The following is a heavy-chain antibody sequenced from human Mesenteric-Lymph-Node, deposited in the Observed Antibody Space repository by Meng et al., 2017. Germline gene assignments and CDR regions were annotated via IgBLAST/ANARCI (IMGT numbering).Heavy chain of an antibody. CDR1: GYNFVDYY. V-gene: IGHV1-18*01. J-gene: IGHJ3*02. D-gene: IGHD6-13*01. CDR2: ISAYNGNT. Sequence: ASVKVSCKASGYNFVDYYMDWLRQAPGQGLEWMGWISAYNGNTNYAQKLQGRVTMTTDTSTSTAYMELRSLRSDDTAVYYCARGTSSSWYLADHDAFDIWGQGTMVTVSS. CDR3: ARGTSSSWYLADHDAFDI.